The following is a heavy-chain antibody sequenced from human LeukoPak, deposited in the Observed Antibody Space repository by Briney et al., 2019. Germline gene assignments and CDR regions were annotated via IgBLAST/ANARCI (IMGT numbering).Heavy chain of an antibody. Sequence: GGSLRLSCAASGFTFSNYAMSWVRQAPGKGLEWVSTISLGGDNTHYADAVEGRFTISRDNTKNSLYLQMNSLRVEDTAIYYCARLVGDRTIYDSWGQGALVTASS. CDR1: GFTFSNYA. CDR2: ISLGGDNT. J-gene: IGHJ4*02. V-gene: IGHV3-23*01. CDR3: ARLVGDRTIYDS. D-gene: IGHD1-26*01.